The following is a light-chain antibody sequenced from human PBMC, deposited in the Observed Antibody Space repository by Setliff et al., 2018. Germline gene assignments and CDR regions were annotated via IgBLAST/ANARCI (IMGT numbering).Light chain of an antibody. Sequence: QSALTQPAAVSGSPGQSITISCSGTSSDVGGYNFVSWYKQRPGKAPKLLIHEVTKRPSGVSDRFSGSKSGNTASLTISGLQAEDEADYYCLSYTSETTHALFGGGTKVTVL. CDR1: SSDVGGYNF. CDR3: LSYTSETTHAL. J-gene: IGLJ2*01. V-gene: IGLV2-14*03. CDR2: EVT.